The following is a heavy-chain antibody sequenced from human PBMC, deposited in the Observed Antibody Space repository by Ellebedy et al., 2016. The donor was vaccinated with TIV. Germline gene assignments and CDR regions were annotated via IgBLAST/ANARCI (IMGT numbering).Heavy chain of an antibody. V-gene: IGHV3-48*02. Sequence: GGSLRLXXAVSGFTFSSYSMNWVRQAPGKGLEWVSYIISSSSTIYYADSVKGRFTISRDNAKNSLYLQMNSLRDEDTAVYYCARRSYYNLDYWGQGTLVTVSS. CDR1: GFTFSSYS. CDR3: ARRSYYNLDY. D-gene: IGHD3-10*01. CDR2: IISSSSTI. J-gene: IGHJ4*02.